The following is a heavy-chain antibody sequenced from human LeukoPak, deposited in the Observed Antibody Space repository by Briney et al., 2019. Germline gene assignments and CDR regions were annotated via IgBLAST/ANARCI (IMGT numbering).Heavy chain of an antibody. Sequence: GGSLRLSCAASGFTFSSYWMHWVRQAPGKGLVWVSRINSDGSSTSYADSVKGRFTISRDNAKNTLCLQMNSLRAEDTAVYYCARAGIAAAGLHFDYWGQGTLVTVSS. CDR2: INSDGSST. V-gene: IGHV3-74*01. D-gene: IGHD6-13*01. CDR3: ARAGIAAAGLHFDY. J-gene: IGHJ4*02. CDR1: GFTFSSYW.